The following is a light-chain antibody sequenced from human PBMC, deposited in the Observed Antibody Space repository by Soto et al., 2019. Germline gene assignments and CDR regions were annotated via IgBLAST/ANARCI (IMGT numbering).Light chain of an antibody. CDR3: QQDGSSRWT. CDR2: GAS. Sequence: EIVLTQSPGTLSLSPGARATLSCRASQSVSTTYLAWYQQKPGQAPRLLIYGASSRATGIPDRFSGSGSGTDFTLTISRLEPEDFAVYYCQQDGSSRWTFGQGTKVEIK. V-gene: IGKV3-20*01. CDR1: QSVSTTY. J-gene: IGKJ1*01.